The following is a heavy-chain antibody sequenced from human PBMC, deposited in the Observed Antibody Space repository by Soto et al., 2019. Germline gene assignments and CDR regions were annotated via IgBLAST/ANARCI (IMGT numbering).Heavy chain of an antibody. D-gene: IGHD2-21*01. CDR3: SILEGA. CDR2: SRNKAKSYST. V-gene: IGHV3-72*01. CDR1: GLTFGDHY. J-gene: IGHJ5*02. Sequence: EVQLVESGGGLVQPGGSLTLSCAVPGLTFGDHYREWVRQAPGKGLEWVARSRNKAKSYSTDFAASVKGRFTISRDESKNSLNLQMNSLMTEDTAVYYCSILEGAWGQGTLVTVSS.